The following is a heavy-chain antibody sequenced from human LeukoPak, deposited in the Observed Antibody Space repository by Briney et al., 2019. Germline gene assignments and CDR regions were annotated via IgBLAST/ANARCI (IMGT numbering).Heavy chain of an antibody. CDR1: GFTFGVYY. CDR2: ISPTGDII. J-gene: IGHJ4*02. V-gene: IGHV3-11*01. CDR3: AREHWAAPDH. Sequence: GGSLRLSCAASGFTFGVYYMTWIRQAPGRGLEPLSFISPTGDIIKYVDSVKGRFTIFRDNAKSSMYLEMNSLRAEDTAVYFCAREHWAAPDHWGQGTLVTVSP. D-gene: IGHD3-16*01.